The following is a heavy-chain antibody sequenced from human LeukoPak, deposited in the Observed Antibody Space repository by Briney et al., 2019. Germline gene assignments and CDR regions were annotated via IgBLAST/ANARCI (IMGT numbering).Heavy chain of an antibody. CDR2: ISSGGST. J-gene: IGHJ4*02. CDR3: AKGSSHSRKGVDY. CDR1: GLTVSTNY. V-gene: IGHV3-66*01. Sequence: PGGSLRVSCAASGLTVSTNYMSWVRQAPGKGLEWVSIISSGGSTYYADSVKGRFTISRDNSKNTLYLQMSSLTAADTAVYYCAKGSSHSRKGVDYWGQGTLVTVSS. D-gene: IGHD6-13*01.